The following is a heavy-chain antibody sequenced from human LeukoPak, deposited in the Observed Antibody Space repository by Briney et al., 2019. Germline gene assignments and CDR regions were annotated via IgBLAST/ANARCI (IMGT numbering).Heavy chain of an antibody. D-gene: IGHD3-10*01. J-gene: IGHJ4*02. V-gene: IGHV1-69*04. CDR1: GGTFSSYA. CDR2: IIPILGIA. Sequence: ASVKVSCKASGGTFSSYAISWVRPAPGQGLEWMGRIIPILGIANYAQKFQGRVTITADKSTSTAYMELSSLRTEDTAVYYCAKTPRFGELFEDFWGQGTLVTVSS. CDR3: AKTPRFGELFEDF.